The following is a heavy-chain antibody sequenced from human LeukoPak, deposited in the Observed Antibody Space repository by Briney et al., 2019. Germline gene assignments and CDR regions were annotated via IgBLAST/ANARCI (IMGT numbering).Heavy chain of an antibody. D-gene: IGHD2-15*01. Sequence: SETLSLTCTVSGYSVSSGYYWGWIRQPPGQGLEWIGSMHHSGSYYYNPSLKSRVTISLDTSKNQFSLKLTSVTAADTAVYYCARVSVHFLSGLVAATRVYYYYMDVWGKGTTVTVSS. CDR2: MHHSGSY. J-gene: IGHJ6*03. CDR1: GYSVSSGYY. CDR3: ARVSVHFLSGLVAATRVYYYYMDV. V-gene: IGHV4-38-2*02.